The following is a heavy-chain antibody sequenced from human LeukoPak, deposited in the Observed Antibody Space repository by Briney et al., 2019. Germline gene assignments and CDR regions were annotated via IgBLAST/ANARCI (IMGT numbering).Heavy chain of an antibody. CDR3: ARVSSSSVSFGPGFDP. CDR2: INSDGSRI. CDR1: GFTFSSYW. D-gene: IGHD5/OR15-5a*01. J-gene: IGHJ5*02. V-gene: IGHV3-74*01. Sequence: GGSLRLSCVASGFTFSSYWMHWVRQAPGKGLVWVSRINSDGSRINYADSVKGRFTISRDNAKNTLYLEMNSLRAEDTAVYYCARVSSSSVSFGPGFDPWGQGTLVTVSS.